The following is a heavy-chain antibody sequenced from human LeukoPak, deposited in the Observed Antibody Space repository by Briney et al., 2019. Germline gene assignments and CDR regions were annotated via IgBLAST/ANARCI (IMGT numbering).Heavy chain of an antibody. J-gene: IGHJ4*02. CDR3: ARVGPSGSDY. Sequence: GESLKISCKGSGYSFTTYWIGWVRQMPGKGLEWMGMIYCGDSDTRYSPSFQDQVTISADKSNSIAYLQWSSLKASDTAVYYCARVGPSGSDYWGQGTLVTVSS. CDR1: GYSFTTYW. CDR2: IYCGDSDT. D-gene: IGHD6-25*01. V-gene: IGHV5-51*01.